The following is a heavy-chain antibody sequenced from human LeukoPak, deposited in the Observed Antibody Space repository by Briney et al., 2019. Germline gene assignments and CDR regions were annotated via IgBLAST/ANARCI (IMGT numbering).Heavy chain of an antibody. CDR1: GGSFSGYY. J-gene: IGHJ4*02. CDR2: INHSGST. V-gene: IGHV4-34*01. CDR3: ARGGYGDYDRALDY. D-gene: IGHD4-17*01. Sequence: PSGTLSLTCAVYGGSFSGYYWSWIRQPPGKGLEWIGEINHSGSTNYNPSLKSRVTISVDTSKNQFSLKLSSVTAADTAVYYCARGGYGDYDRALDYWGQGTLVTVSS.